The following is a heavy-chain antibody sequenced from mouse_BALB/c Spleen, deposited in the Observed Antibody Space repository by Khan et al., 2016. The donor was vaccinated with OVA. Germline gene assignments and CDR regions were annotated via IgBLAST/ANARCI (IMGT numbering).Heavy chain of an antibody. CDR2: IAPGSGST. CDR3: ARENYYGSSRYAMDY. V-gene: IGHV1S41*01. CDR1: GYTFTSYW. D-gene: IGHD1-1*01. J-gene: IGHJ4*01. Sequence: DLVKPGASVKLSCKASGYTFTSYWINWIKQRPGQGLEWIGRIAPGSGSTYYNEMFKGKATLTVDTSSSTAYIQLSSLSSEDSADYFCARENYYGSSRYAMDYWGQGTSVTVSS.